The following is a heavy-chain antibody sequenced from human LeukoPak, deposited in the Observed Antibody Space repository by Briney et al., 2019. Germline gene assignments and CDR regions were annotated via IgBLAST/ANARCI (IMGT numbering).Heavy chain of an antibody. V-gene: IGHV1-2*02. Sequence: GASVKVSCKASGYTFTGYYMHWVRQAPGQGLEWMGWINPNSGGTNYAQKFQGRVTMTRDTSISTAYMELSRLRSDDTAVYYCARDRRTTAAADDAFDIWGQGTMVTVSS. CDR2: INPNSGGT. J-gene: IGHJ3*02. CDR1: GYTFTGYY. CDR3: ARDRRTTAAADDAFDI. D-gene: IGHD6-13*01.